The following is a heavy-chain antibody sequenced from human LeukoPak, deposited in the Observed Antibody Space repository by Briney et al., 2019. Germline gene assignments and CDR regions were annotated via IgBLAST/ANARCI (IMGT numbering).Heavy chain of an antibody. CDR2: ISYDGTNK. D-gene: IGHD4-17*01. CDR3: ARGFPYDDTTEGTYYLMDV. V-gene: IGHV3-30-3*01. J-gene: IGHJ6*02. CDR1: GFTFSSYP. Sequence: PGGSLRLSCAASGFTFSSYPMHWVRQAPGKGLEWVSLISYDGTNKYYADSVKGRFTISRDNSKNMFYVQINSLRPEDTAVYFCARGFPYDDTTEGTYYLMDVWGQGTTVTVSS.